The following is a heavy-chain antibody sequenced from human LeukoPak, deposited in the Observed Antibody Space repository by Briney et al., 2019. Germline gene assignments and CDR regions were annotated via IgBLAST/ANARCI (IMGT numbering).Heavy chain of an antibody. Sequence: ASVKVSCKASGYTFTGYYMHWVRQAPGQGLEWMGWINPNSGGTNYAQKFQGRVTMTRDTSISTAYMELSRLRSDDTAVYYCAREGGSSGWYAGNWFDPWGQGTLVTVSS. CDR2: INPNSGGT. V-gene: IGHV1-2*02. D-gene: IGHD6-19*01. J-gene: IGHJ5*02. CDR3: AREGGSSGWYAGNWFDP. CDR1: GYTFTGYY.